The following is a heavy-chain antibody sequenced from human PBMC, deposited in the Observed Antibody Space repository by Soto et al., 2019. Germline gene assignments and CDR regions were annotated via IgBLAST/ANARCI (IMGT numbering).Heavy chain of an antibody. CDR3: ARCINCSGGSCYHEYFQH. D-gene: IGHD2-15*01. J-gene: IGHJ1*01. CDR1: GGSSSGYY. Sequence: QVQLQQWGAGLLKPSETLSLTCAVYGGSSSGYYWSWIRQPPGKGLEWIGEINHSGSTNYNPSLKSRVTISVDTSNNQFSLKLSSVTAADTAVYYCARCINCSGGSCYHEYFQHSGQGTLVTVSS. V-gene: IGHV4-34*01. CDR2: INHSGST.